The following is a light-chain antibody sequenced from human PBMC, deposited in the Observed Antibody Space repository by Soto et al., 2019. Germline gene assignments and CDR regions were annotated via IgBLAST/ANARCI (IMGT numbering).Light chain of an antibody. J-gene: IGKJ1*01. Sequence: DIQMTQSPSTLSASVGDRVTITCRASQSISSWLAWYQQKPGKAPKLLIYDASSLESGVPSRFSGSGSGTEFTLTISGLEPEDFAVYYCQHCGTPRTFGHGTKVDIK. CDR3: QHCGTPRT. CDR1: QSISSW. V-gene: IGKV1-5*01. CDR2: DAS.